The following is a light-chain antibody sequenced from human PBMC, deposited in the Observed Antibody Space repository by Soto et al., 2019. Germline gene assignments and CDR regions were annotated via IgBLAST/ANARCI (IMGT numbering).Light chain of an antibody. Sequence: QSALTQPASVSGSPGQSITISCTGTSSDVGGYNYVSWYQQHPGKAPKLMIYEVSNRPSGVSNRFSGSKSGNTASLTISGLQADDEADYYCQSYDSSLTDVVFGGGTKLTVL. V-gene: IGLV2-14*01. CDR3: QSYDSSLTDVV. CDR2: EVS. CDR1: SSDVGGYNY. J-gene: IGLJ2*01.